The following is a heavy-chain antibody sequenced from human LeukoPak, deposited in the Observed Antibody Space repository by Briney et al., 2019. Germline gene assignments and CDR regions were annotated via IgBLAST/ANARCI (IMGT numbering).Heavy chain of an antibody. CDR1: GYTFTSYG. CDR3: ASRASGSYFLDY. CDR2: ISAYNGNT. J-gene: IGHJ4*02. V-gene: IGHV1-18*01. D-gene: IGHD1-26*01. Sequence: ASVKVSCNASGYTFTSYGISWLRQAPGQGLEWMGWISAYNGNTNYAQKLQGRVTMTTDTSTSTAYMELRSLRSGDTAVYYCASRASGSYFLDYWGQGTLVTVSS.